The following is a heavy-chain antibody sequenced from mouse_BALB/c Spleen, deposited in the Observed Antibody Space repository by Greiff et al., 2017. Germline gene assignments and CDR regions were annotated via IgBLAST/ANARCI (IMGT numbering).Heavy chain of an antibody. V-gene: IGHV1S34*01. CDR3: ARDYGSSIWFAD. CDR1: GYSFTGYY. CDR2: ISCYNGAT. D-gene: IGHD1-1*01. Sequence: LVKTGASVKISCKASGYSFTGYYMHWVKQSHGKSLEWIGYISCYNGATSYNQKFKGKATFTVDTSSSTAYMQFNSLTSEDSAVYYCARDYGSSIWFADWGQGTLVTVSA. J-gene: IGHJ3*01.